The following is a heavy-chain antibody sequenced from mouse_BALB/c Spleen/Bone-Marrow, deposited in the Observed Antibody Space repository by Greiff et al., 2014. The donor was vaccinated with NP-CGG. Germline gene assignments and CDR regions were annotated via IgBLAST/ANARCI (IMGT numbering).Heavy chain of an antibody. D-gene: IGHD1-3*01. J-gene: IGHJ1*01. CDR3: VAYKDGWYFDV. CDR1: GFNIKDTY. Sequence: EVQLQQSGAELVKPGASVKLSCTASGFNIKDTYMHWVKQRPEQGLEWIGRIDPANGNTKYDPKFQGKATITADTSSNTAYLQLSSLTAEDTAVYYCVAYKDGWYFDVWGAGTTVTVSS. V-gene: IGHV14-3*02. CDR2: IDPANGNT.